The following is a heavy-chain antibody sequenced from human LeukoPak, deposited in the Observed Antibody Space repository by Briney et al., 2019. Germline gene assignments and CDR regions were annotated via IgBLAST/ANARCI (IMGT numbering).Heavy chain of an antibody. CDR1: GITLSNYG. V-gene: IGHV3-23*01. J-gene: IGHJ4*02. CDR3: ATHGSGSPGNYFDY. CDR2: TSDSGGST. D-gene: IGHD3-3*01. Sequence: PPGGSLRLSCAVSGITLSNYGMSWVRQAPGKGLEWVAGTSDSGGSTNYADSVKGRFTISRDNPKNTLYLQMNSLRAEDTAVYYCATHGSGSPGNYFDYWGQGTLVTVSS.